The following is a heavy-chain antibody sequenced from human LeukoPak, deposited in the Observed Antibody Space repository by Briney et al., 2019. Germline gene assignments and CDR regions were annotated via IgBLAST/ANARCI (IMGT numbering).Heavy chain of an antibody. V-gene: IGHV3-23*01. D-gene: IGHD3-10*01. CDR3: AKDEGWYYGSGSYSPF. J-gene: IGHJ4*02. Sequence: GGSLRLSCAASRFTFRSYAMSWVRQAPGKGLEWVSAISGSGGSTYYADSVKGRFTISRDNSKNTLYLQMSSLRAEDTAVYYCAKDEGWYYGSGSYSPFWGQGTQVTVS. CDR1: RFTFRSYA. CDR2: ISGSGGST.